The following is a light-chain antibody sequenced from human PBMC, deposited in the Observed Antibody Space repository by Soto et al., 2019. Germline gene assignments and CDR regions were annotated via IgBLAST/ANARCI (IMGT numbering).Light chain of an antibody. CDR3: QQYGSSSIN. CDR1: QSISSTY. J-gene: IGKJ1*01. Sequence: IVLTHSPCTLSLSPVEGATLSFMASQSISSTYLTWYHQKPGQAPRLLIYGASSRATGIPDRFSGSGSGTDFTLTISRLEPEDFAVYYCQQYGSSSINFGQGTKVDIK. CDR2: GAS. V-gene: IGKV3-20*01.